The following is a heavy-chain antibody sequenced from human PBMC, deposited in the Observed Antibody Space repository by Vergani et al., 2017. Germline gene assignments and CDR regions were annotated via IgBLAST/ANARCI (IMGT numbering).Heavy chain of an antibody. V-gene: IGHV3-7*03. Sequence: EELLVESGGTLVQPGGSLRLSCVASGFNFRTYWMSWVRQAPGKGLEGVANINQDVHDTYYLDSVRGRFTISRDNSKNMLFLQMNNLRTDDTAIYYCAKQYFVAGNYLFDYWGQGTLVTVSS. J-gene: IGHJ4*02. CDR2: INQDVHDT. CDR1: GFNFRTYW. CDR3: AKQYFVAGNYLFDY. D-gene: IGHD3-9*01.